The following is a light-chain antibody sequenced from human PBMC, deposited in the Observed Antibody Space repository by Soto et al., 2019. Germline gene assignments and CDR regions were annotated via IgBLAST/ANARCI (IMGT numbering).Light chain of an antibody. V-gene: IGKV1-5*03. CDR2: KAS. CDR3: QQYKSYWT. J-gene: IGKJ1*01. Sequence: DIQMTQSPSTLSASVGDRVTITCRASQSLSSWLAWYQQKPGKAPKLLIYKASSLESGVPSRFSGSGSGTEFTLTISSLQPDDFATYYCQQYKSYWTFGQGTKVEIK. CDR1: QSLSSW.